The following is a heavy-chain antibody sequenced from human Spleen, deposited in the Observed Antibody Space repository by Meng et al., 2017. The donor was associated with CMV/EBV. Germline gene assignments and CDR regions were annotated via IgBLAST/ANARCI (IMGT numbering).Heavy chain of an antibody. Sequence: GESLKISCAASGFSVSSNYMSWVRQAPGKGLEWVAVIYTGGTTYYVDSVEGRFTISRDDSKNSVHLQMNGLRAEDTAVYYCARDRALSGSYYVFDQWGQGTLVTVSS. CDR1: GFSVSSNY. D-gene: IGHD1-26*01. J-gene: IGHJ4*02. V-gene: IGHV3-53*01. CDR3: ARDRALSGSYYVFDQ. CDR2: IYTGGTT.